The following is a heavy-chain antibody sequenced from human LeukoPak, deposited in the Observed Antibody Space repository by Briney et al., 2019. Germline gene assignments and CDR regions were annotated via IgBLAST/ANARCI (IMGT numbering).Heavy chain of an antibody. CDR3: ARHRPYYDFWSGFNYYYGMDV. V-gene: IGHV5-51*01. CDR1: GYSFTSYW. J-gene: IGHJ6*02. D-gene: IGHD3-3*01. CDR2: IYPGDSDT. Sequence: GESLQISCKGSGYSFTSYWIGWVRQMPGKGLEWMGIIYPGDSDTRYSPSFQGQVTISADKSISTAYLQWSSLKASDTAMYYCARHRPYYDFWSGFNYYYGMDVWGQGTTVTVSS.